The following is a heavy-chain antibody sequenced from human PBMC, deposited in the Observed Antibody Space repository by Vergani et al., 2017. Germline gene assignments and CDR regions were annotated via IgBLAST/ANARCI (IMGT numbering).Heavy chain of an antibody. CDR2: IIPILGIA. Sequence: QVQLVQSGAEVKKPGSSVKVSCKASGGTFSSYTISWVRQAPGQGLEWMGRIIPILGIANYAQKFQGRVTITADKSTSTAYMELSSLKASDTAMYYCARSARGGYYFDYWGQGTLVTVSS. CDR1: GGTFSSYT. D-gene: IGHD3-10*01. V-gene: IGHV1-69*02. CDR3: ARSARGGYYFDY. J-gene: IGHJ4*02.